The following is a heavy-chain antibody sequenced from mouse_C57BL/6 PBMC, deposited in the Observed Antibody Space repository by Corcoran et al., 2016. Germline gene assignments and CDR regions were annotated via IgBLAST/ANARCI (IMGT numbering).Heavy chain of an antibody. CDR2: INPNNGGT. D-gene: IGHD2-4*01. J-gene: IGHJ4*01. V-gene: IGHV1-26*01. Sequence: EVQLQQSGPELVKPGASVKISCKASGYTFTDYYMNWVKQSHGKSLEWIGDINPNNGGTSYNQKFKGKATLTVDKSSSTAYMELRSLTSEDSAVYYCARSYDDYDLYYAMDYWGQGTSVTVSS. CDR3: ARSYDDYDLYYAMDY. CDR1: GYTFTDYY.